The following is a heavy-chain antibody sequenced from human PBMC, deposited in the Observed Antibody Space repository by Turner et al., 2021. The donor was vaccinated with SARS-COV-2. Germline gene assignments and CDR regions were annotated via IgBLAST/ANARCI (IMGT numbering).Heavy chain of an antibody. V-gene: IGHV3-48*01. CDR3: ARVSGSSSYYYYGMDV. CDR2: ISSSSSTI. D-gene: IGHD6-13*01. J-gene: IGHJ6*02. CDR1: GFTFSSYS. Sequence: EVQLLESGGGLVQPGGSPRLSCAAPGFTFSSYSMNWVRQAPGKGLEWVSYISSSSSTIYYADSVKGRFTISRDNAKNSLYLQMNSLRAEDTAVYNCARVSGSSSYYYYGMDVWGQGTTVTVSS.